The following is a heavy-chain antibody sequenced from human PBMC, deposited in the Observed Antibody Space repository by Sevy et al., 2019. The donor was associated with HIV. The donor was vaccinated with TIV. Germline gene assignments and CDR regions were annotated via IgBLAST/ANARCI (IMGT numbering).Heavy chain of an antibody. D-gene: IGHD3-10*01. CDR1: GFTFGDYA. J-gene: IGHJ6*03. Sequence: GGSLRLSCTASGFTFGDYAMSWFRQAPGKGLEWVGFIRSKAYGGTTEYAASVKGRFTISRDDSKSIAYLQMNSLKTEDTAVYYCTRRGDGYKDYYYYYYMDVWGKWTTVTVSS. V-gene: IGHV3-49*03. CDR2: IRSKAYGGTT. CDR3: TRRGDGYKDYYYYYYMDV.